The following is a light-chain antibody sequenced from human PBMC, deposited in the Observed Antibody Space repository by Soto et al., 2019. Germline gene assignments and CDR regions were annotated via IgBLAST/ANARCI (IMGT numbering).Light chain of an antibody. V-gene: IGKV1-39*01. CDR1: QSLSSH. J-gene: IGKJ2*01. CDR2: STY. CDR3: QQSYITPYT. Sequence: DIQMTQSPSALSASVGDRVTITCRASQSLSSHLHWYQEKTGKAPKLLIFSTYSLQSGVSSRFSGSGTGTDFTLTISNLQPEDSATYYCQQSYITPYTFGQGTNLEIK.